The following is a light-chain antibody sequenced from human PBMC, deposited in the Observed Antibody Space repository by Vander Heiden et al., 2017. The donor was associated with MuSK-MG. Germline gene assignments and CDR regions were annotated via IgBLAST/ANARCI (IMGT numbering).Light chain of an antibody. CDR3: QQDDNYPFT. V-gene: IGKV1-8*01. J-gene: IGKJ3*01. Sequence: AIRMTQSPSSFSASTGDRVTITCRASQGISSYLAWYQQKPGKAPKLLIYAASTLQSGVPSRFSGSGSGTDFTLTISCLQSEDFATYYCQQDDNYPFTFGHGTKVDIK. CDR1: QGISSY. CDR2: AAS.